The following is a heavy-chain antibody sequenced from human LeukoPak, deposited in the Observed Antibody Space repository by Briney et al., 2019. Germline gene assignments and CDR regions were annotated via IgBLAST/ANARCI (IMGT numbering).Heavy chain of an antibody. CDR1: GGSFSGYY. D-gene: IGHD6-13*01. CDR2: IYTSGST. CDR3: ASSGAAGNAFDI. Sequence: SETLSLTCAVYGGSFSGYYWSWIRQPARKGLEWIGRIYTSGSTNYNPSLKSRVTMSVDTSKNQFSLKLSSVTAADTAVYYCASSGAAGNAFDIWGQGTMVTVSS. J-gene: IGHJ3*02. V-gene: IGHV4-59*10.